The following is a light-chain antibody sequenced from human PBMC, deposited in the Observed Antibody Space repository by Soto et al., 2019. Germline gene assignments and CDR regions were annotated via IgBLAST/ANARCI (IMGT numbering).Light chain of an antibody. V-gene: IGLV6-57*02. Sequence: NFMLTQPHSVSESPGKTVTISCTGSSGSIASNYVQWYQQRPGSAPTTVIYEDKQRPSGVPDRFSGSIDSSSNSASLTISGLKTEDEADYYCQSYDRSNVIFGGGTKLTVL. CDR1: SGSIASNY. J-gene: IGLJ2*01. CDR3: QSYDRSNVI. CDR2: EDK.